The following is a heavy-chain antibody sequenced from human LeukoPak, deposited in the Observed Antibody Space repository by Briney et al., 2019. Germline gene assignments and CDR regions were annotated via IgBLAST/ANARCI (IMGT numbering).Heavy chain of an antibody. V-gene: IGHV4-39*01. CDR1: GGFISSSSYY. Sequence: SETLSLTCTVSGGFISSSSYYWGWIRQPPGKGLEWIGSIYYSGSTYYNPSLKSRVTISVDTSKNQFSLKLSSVTAADTAVYYCARHNSITIFGVVLYYGMDVWGQGTTVTVSS. CDR3: ARHNSITIFGVVLYYGMDV. J-gene: IGHJ6*02. D-gene: IGHD3-3*01. CDR2: IYYSGST.